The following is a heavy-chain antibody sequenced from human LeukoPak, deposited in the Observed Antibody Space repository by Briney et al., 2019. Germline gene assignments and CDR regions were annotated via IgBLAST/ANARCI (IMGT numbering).Heavy chain of an antibody. V-gene: IGHV3-33*01. D-gene: IGHD2/OR15-2a*01. CDR2: IWYDGSNK. J-gene: IGHJ4*02. Sequence: GGSLRLSCAAFGFTFSSYGMHWVRQAPGKGLEWVALIWYDGSNKYYADSVKGRLTISRDNSKNTLYLQMNSLRAEDTAVYYCAREGPRGNSQFDYWGQGTLVTVSS. CDR1: GFTFSSYG. CDR3: AREGPRGNSQFDY.